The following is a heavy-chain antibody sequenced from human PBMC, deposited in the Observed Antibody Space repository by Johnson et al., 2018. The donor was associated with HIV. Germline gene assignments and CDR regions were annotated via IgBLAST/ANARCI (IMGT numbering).Heavy chain of an antibody. CDR1: GFTFSSYA. Sequence: QAQLVESGGGLVQPGGSLRLSCAASGFTFSSYAMHWVRQAPGKGLEWVAVILYDGRNKNYADSVRGRLTITSDNSKNTLYMQMNCLGAEDTAVHYCAKPPVGRSYLDAFNIWGQGTMVTVSS. CDR3: AKPPVGRSYLDAFNI. D-gene: IGHD1-26*01. V-gene: IGHV3-30*04. CDR2: ILYDGRNK. J-gene: IGHJ3*02.